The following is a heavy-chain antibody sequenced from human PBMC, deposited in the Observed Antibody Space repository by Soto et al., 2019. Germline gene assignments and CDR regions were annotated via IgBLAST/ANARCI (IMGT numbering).Heavy chain of an antibody. CDR1: GFTVSNTY. CDR3: ARALPVAKGGFDP. D-gene: IGHD2-2*01. V-gene: IGHV3-53*02. CDR2: IYTAGGT. J-gene: IGHJ5*02. Sequence: EVQLVETGGGLIQPGGYLRLSCAASGFTVSNTYMTWVRQPPGKGLECVSVIYTAGGTNYADSVKGRFIISRDNSKNTLYLPMNSLRAEDTAVYYCARALPVAKGGFDPWGQGNLVTVSS.